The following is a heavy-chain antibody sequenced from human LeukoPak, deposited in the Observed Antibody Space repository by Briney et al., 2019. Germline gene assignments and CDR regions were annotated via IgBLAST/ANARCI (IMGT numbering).Heavy chain of an antibody. J-gene: IGHJ1*01. Sequence: PGRSLRLSCAASGFTFDDYAKHWVRQAPGKGLEWVSGISWNSGSIGYADSVKGRFTISRDNAKNSLYLQMNSLRAEDTALYYCAKGRGITMLWHWGQGTLVTVSS. V-gene: IGHV3-9*01. CDR1: GFTFDDYA. CDR3: AKGRGITMLWH. CDR2: ISWNSGSI. D-gene: IGHD3-10*01.